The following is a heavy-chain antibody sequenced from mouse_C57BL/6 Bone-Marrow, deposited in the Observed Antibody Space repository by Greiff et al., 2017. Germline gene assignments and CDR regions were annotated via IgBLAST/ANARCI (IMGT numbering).Heavy chain of an antibody. CDR1: GYAFSSYW. Sequence: VQLQESGAELVKPGASVKISCKASGYAFSSYWMNWVKQRPGKGLEWIGQIYPGDGDTNYNGKFKGKATLTADKSSSTASMQLSSLTSEDSSFSVCARSDYYWLDYWGQGTTLTVSS. CDR3: ARSDYYWLDY. V-gene: IGHV1-80*01. CDR2: IYPGDGDT. J-gene: IGHJ2*01. D-gene: IGHD1-1*01.